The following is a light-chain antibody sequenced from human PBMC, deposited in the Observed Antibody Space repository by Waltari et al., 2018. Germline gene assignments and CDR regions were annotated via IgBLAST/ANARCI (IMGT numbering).Light chain of an antibody. V-gene: IGKV3-20*01. Sequence: EIVLTQSPATLSLSPGERATLSCRASQNVCKNYLGWYQQRPGQPPRLLIFGASNRATGIPDRFSGSGSGTDFTLTISRLESEDFAVYFCQQYASPPITFGQGTRLE. CDR2: GAS. CDR1: QNVCKNY. CDR3: QQYASPPIT. J-gene: IGKJ5*01.